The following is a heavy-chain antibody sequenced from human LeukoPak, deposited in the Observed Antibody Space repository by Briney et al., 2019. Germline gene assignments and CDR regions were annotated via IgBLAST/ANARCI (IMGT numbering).Heavy chain of an antibody. V-gene: IGHV1-2*02. CDR3: ARDYVWGSYRGAFDY. CDR2: INPNSGGT. D-gene: IGHD3-16*01. J-gene: IGHJ4*02. CDR1: GYTFTSYD. Sequence: GASVKVSCKASGYTFTSYDINWVRQATGQGLEWMGWINPNSGGTNYAQKFQGRVTMTRDTSISTAYMELSRLRSDDTAVYYCARDYVWGSYRGAFDYWGQGTLVTVSS.